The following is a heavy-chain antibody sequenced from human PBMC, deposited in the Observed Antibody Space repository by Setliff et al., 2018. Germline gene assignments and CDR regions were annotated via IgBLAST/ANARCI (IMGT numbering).Heavy chain of an antibody. CDR2: INPNSGGT. J-gene: IGHJ4*02. V-gene: IGHV1-2*02. CDR3: VRDLGQWALDF. D-gene: IGHD1-26*01. Sequence: ASVKVSCKASGYTFTGYYMHWVRQAPGQGLEWMGWINPNSGGTNPAQKFQGRVTMTRDTSTSTAYMELRSLRPDDTAVYYCVRDLGQWALDFWGQGTLVTVSS. CDR1: GYTFTGYY.